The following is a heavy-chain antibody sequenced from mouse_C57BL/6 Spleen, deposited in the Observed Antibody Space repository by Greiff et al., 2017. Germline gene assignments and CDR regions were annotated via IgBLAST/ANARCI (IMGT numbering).Heavy chain of an antibody. Sequence: QVQLQQPGTELVKPGASVKLSCKASGYTFTSYWMHWVKKRPGQGLEWIGNINPSNGGTNYNEKFKSKATLTVDKSSSTAYMQLSSLTSEDSAVYDCARGGGYDYDVAMDYWGQGTSVTVSS. J-gene: IGHJ4*01. CDR1: GYTFTSYW. CDR3: ARGGGYDYDVAMDY. D-gene: IGHD2-4*01. CDR2: INPSNGGT. V-gene: IGHV1-53*01.